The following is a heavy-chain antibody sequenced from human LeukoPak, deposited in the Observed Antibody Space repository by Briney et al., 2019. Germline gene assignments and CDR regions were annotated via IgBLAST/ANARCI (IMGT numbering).Heavy chain of an antibody. CDR1: GFTFSSYW. J-gene: IGHJ4*02. V-gene: IGHV3-74*01. CDR3: ARDGSGSSYWVFFDY. Sequence: GGSLRLSCAASGFTFSSYWMHWVRQAPGKGLVWVSRINTDGSSTSYADSVKGRFTISRDNAKNTLYLQMNSLRVEDTAVYYCARDGSGSSYWVFFDYWGQGTLVTVSS. CDR2: INTDGSST. D-gene: IGHD3-10*01.